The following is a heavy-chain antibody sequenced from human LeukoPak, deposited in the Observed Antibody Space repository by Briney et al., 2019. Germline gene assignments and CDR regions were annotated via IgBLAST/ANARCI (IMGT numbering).Heavy chain of an antibody. Sequence: PSETLSLTCTVSGGSISGYYWSWLRQPPGKGLEWIRYIYSSGSTNYNPSLKSRVTMSLDTSENHFSLRLSSVTAADTAIYYCARQAYCSSTRCNPSDHWGQGALVTVSS. CDR1: GGSISGYY. V-gene: IGHV4-59*08. CDR2: IYSSGST. J-gene: IGHJ4*02. D-gene: IGHD2-2*01. CDR3: ARQAYCSSTRCNPSDH.